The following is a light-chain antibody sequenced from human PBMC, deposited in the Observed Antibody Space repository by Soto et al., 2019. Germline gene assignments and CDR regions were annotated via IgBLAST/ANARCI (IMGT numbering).Light chain of an antibody. J-gene: IGKJ4*01. V-gene: IGKV3-11*02. CDR2: DTS. CDR3: QQRSVWPPLN. Sequence: VLTQSPDTLSLSPGERAILSCRATETVGSNLAWFQQKPGQTPGLLIYDTSTRVPGIPARFRGTGYGRDFTLTISSLEPEDFAVYYCQQRSVWPPLNFGGGTEVQIK. CDR1: ETVGSN.